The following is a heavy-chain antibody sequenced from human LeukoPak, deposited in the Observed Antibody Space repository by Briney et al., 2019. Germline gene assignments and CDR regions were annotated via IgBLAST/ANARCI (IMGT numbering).Heavy chain of an antibody. CDR1: GYTFTGYY. J-gene: IGHJ6*03. CDR2: INPNSGGT. Sequence: ASVKVSCKASGYTFTGYYMHWVRQAPGQGLEWMRWINPNSGGTNYAQKFQGRVTMTRDTSISTAYMELSRLRSDDTAVYYCARAASSGSYYLYYYYYMDVWGKGTTVTVSS. D-gene: IGHD1-26*01. CDR3: ARAASSGSYYLYYYYYMDV. V-gene: IGHV1-2*02.